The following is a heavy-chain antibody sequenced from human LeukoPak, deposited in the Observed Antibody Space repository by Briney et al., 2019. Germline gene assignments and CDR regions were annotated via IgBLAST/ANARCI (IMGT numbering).Heavy chain of an antibody. J-gene: IGHJ4*02. CDR3: ARVWGYYDSSGYPIDY. CDR2: VYYIGST. V-gene: IGHV4-59*01. Sequence: SETLSLTCTVSGGSSSVYYWSWIRQPPGKGLEWIGYVYYIGSTNYNPSLKSRVTISVDTSKNQFSLKLSSVTAADTAVYYCARVWGYYDSSGYPIDYWGQGTLVTVSS. CDR1: GGSSSVYY. D-gene: IGHD3-22*01.